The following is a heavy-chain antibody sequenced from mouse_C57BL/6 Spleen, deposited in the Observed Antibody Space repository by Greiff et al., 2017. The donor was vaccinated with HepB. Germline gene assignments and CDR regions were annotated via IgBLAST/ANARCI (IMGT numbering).Heavy chain of an antibody. V-gene: IGHV1-50*01. J-gene: IGHJ4*01. CDR2: IDPSDSYT. CDR3: ARWRYDYPMDY. D-gene: IGHD2-4*01. Sequence: QVQLQQPGAELVKPGASVKLSCKASGYTFTSYWMQWVKQRPGQGLEWIGEIDPSDSYTNYNQKFKGKATLTVDTSSSTAYMQLSSLTSEDSAVYYCARWRYDYPMDYWGQGTSVTVSS. CDR1: GYTFTSYW.